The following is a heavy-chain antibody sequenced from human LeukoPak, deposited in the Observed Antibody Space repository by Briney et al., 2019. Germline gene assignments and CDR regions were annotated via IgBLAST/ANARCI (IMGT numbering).Heavy chain of an antibody. CDR1: GFTFSSYA. CDR2: IRWDSGSV. Sequence: GGSLRLPCAASGFTFSSYAMSWVRQAPGKGLEWVSGIRWDSGSVDSADSVKGRFTISRDNARNSLYLQMNSLRAEDTALYYCAKGNSYDSSGLPFDYWGQGTLVTVSS. V-gene: IGHV3-9*01. J-gene: IGHJ4*02. D-gene: IGHD3-22*01. CDR3: AKGNSYDSSGLPFDY.